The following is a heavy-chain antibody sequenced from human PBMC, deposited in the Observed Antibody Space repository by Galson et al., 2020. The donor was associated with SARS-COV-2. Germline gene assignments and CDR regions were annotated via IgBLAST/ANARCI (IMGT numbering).Heavy chain of an antibody. D-gene: IGHD3-16*02. CDR2: ISGSGGST. V-gene: IGHV3-23*01. CDR3: AKDLAFGGVIVEEYYFDY. J-gene: IGHJ4*02. Sequence: GGSLRLSCAASGFTFSSYAMSWVRQAPGKGLEWVSAISGSGGSTYYADSVKGRFTISRDNSKNTLYLQMNSLRAEDTAVYYCAKDLAFGGVIVEEYYFDYWGQGTLVTVSS. CDR1: GFTFSSYA.